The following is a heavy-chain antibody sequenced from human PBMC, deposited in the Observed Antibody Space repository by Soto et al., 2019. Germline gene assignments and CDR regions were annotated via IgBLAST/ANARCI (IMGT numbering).Heavy chain of an antibody. CDR2: ISHSGIT. Sequence: SETLSLTCRVSGASVSSDGYYWTWLRQYSGGGLEFIGYISHSGITYHNPSLQSRPTLSVDTSKNHFSLDLRFVTVADTAIYYCAPAWSSSLLFQSWAQGTLVTVSS. J-gene: IGHJ5*02. V-gene: IGHV4-31*03. D-gene: IGHD6-13*01. CDR1: GASVSSDGYY. CDR3: APAWSSSLLFQS.